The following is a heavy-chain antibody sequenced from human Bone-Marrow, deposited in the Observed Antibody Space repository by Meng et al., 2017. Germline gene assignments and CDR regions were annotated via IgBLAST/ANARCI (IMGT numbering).Heavy chain of an antibody. D-gene: IGHD3-10*01. J-gene: IGHJ5*02. CDR2: TYYSGST. Sequence: SETLSLTCTVSGGSTSSYYWSWIRQPPGKGLEWIGYTYYSGSTNYNPSLKRRVTISVDTSKNQFSLKLSSMAVADTAVYYCAREFHHSYGSGNYYTNWFDPWGQGTLVTVSS. CDR3: AREFHHSYGSGNYYTNWFDP. V-gene: IGHV4-59*01. CDR1: GGSTSSYY.